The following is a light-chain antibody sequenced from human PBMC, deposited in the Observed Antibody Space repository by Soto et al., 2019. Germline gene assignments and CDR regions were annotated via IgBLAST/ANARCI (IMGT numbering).Light chain of an antibody. CDR2: DVS. Sequence: EIVMTQSPAALSVSPGERATLSCSTSQSISSNLAWYQQKPGQAPRLLIYDVSTRATGIPARFSGSGSGTGFTLTISSLQSEDFAVYYCQQYNNWPLTFGPGTKVDIK. CDR3: QQYNNWPLT. CDR1: QSISSN. V-gene: IGKV3-15*01. J-gene: IGKJ3*01.